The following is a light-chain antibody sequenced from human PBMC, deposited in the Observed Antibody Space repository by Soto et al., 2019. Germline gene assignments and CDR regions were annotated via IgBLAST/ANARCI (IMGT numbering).Light chain of an antibody. CDR1: QSVSSN. CDR2: GSS. CDR3: QQYTNWPPIT. J-gene: IGKJ5*01. Sequence: VIWKSASTLSVSPGERAALSCRASQSVSSNLAWYQQKPGQAPRLLIYGSSTRATGVPARFSGSGSGADFTLTIISLQSADFAFYYCQQYTNWPPITFGQGTRLEI. V-gene: IGKV3-15*01.